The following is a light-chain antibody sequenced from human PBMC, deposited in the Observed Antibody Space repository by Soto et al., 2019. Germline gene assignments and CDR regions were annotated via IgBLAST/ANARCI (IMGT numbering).Light chain of an antibody. CDR3: QQYGSAGT. V-gene: IGKV3-20*01. CDR2: GAS. CDR1: QSVSNNY. Sequence: EIVLTQSPGTLSLSPGERATLSCRASQSVSNNYLAWYQQKPGQAPRLLIYGASNRATGIPARFSGSGSGTDFPVTISRLEPEDFAVYYCQQYGSAGTFGQGTKGEIK. J-gene: IGKJ1*01.